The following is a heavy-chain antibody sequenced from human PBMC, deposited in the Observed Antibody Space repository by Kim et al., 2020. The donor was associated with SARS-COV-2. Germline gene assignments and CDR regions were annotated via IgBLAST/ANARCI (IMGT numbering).Heavy chain of an antibody. D-gene: IGHD3-22*01. Sequence: YYADSVKGRFTISRDNSKHTLYLQMNSLRAEDTAVYYCAKGALITMIVVVWGQGTLVTVSS. CDR3: AKGALITMIVVV. J-gene: IGHJ4*02. V-gene: IGHV3-23*01.